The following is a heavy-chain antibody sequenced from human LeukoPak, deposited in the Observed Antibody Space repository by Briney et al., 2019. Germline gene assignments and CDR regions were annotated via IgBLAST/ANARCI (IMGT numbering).Heavy chain of an antibody. D-gene: IGHD4-11*01. V-gene: IGHV4-59*08. Sequence: SETLSLTCTVSGGSISSYYWSWIRQPPGKGLEWIAYISDIGSINYNPSLKSRVTISVDTSKNQFSLKLSSVTAADTAVYYCARRDYSNYWNWFDPWGQGTLVTVSS. CDR1: GGSISSYY. J-gene: IGHJ5*02. CDR3: ARRDYSNYWNWFDP. CDR2: ISDIGSI.